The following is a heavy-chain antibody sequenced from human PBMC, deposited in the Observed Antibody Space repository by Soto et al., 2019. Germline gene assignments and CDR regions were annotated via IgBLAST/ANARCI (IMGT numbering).Heavy chain of an antibody. CDR3: VRVVAIPGYPDN. CDR2: IVPIVDTS. V-gene: IGHV1-69*12. J-gene: IGHJ4*02. CDR1: GGTFSSYA. D-gene: IGHD5-12*01. Sequence: QVQLVQSGAEVRQPASSVKVSCKTSGGTFSSYAISWVRQAPGQGLEWMGGIVPIVDTSTYAQKFQGRVTITAGESTSTVYMELSSLRSDDTAVYYCVRVVAIPGYPDNWGQGTQVTVSS.